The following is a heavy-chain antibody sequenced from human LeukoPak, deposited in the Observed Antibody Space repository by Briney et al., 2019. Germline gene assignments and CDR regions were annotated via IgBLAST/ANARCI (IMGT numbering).Heavy chain of an antibody. D-gene: IGHD3-16*01. CDR3: AREGEGYPFDY. CDR2: IKQDGSEK. Sequence: PGGSLRLSCAASGFSFSNYWMSWVRQAPGKGLEWVANIKQDGSEKNYVDSVKGRFTISRDNAKNSLYLQMNSLRAEDTAVYYCAREGEGYPFDYWGQGTLVTVSS. V-gene: IGHV3-7*01. CDR1: GFSFSNYW. J-gene: IGHJ4*02.